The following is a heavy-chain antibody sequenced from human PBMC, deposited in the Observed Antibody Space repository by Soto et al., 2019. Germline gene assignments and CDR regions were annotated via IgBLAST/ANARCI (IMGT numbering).Heavy chain of an antibody. CDR3: ARFTYSYGSWYWFDY. J-gene: IGHJ4*02. V-gene: IGHV3-23*01. CDR2: VSGGGSTT. Sequence: EVQLLESGGGLVQPGGSLRLSCAASGFTFSIYAMTWVRQAPGKGLVWVSTVSGGGSTTYYADSVKGRFNISRDNSENTVFLHMNGLRAEDTAVYYCARFTYSYGSWYWFDYWGQGTLVTVSS. D-gene: IGHD5-18*01. CDR1: GFTFSIYA.